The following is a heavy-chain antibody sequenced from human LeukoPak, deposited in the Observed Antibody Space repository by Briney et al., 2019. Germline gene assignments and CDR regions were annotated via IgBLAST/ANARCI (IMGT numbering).Heavy chain of an antibody. CDR3: ARDLGYGMDV. CDR2: TSYDGSNK. V-gene: IGHV3-30*03. CDR1: GFTFSSYG. J-gene: IGHJ6*02. Sequence: PGRSLRLSCAASGFTFSSYGMHWVRQAPGKGLEWVAVTSYDGSNKDYADSVKGRFTISRDNAKNTLYLQMNSLRAEDTAVYYCARDLGYGMDVWGQGTTVTVSS. D-gene: IGHD7-27*01.